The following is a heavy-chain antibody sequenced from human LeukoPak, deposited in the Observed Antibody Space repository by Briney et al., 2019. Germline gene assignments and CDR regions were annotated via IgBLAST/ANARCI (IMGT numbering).Heavy chain of an antibody. CDR1: GYSFSSGYY. CDR3: ARGLRGSSYYFDY. D-gene: IGHD6-13*01. Sequence: SETLSLTCAVSGYSFSSGYYWGWIRQPPGKGLEWIGSIYHSGSTYYNPSLKSRVTISVDTSKNQFSLRLSSVTAADTAVYYCARGLRGSSYYFDYWGQGTLVTVSS. J-gene: IGHJ4*02. V-gene: IGHV4-38-2*01. CDR2: IYHSGST.